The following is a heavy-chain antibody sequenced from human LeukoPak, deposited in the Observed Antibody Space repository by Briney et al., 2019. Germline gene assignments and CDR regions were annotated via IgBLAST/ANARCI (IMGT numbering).Heavy chain of an antibody. CDR1: GGSISSSSYY. D-gene: IGHD3-9*01. CDR2: IYYSGST. V-gene: IGHV4-39*01. Sequence: SETLSLTCTVSGGSISSSSYYWGWIRQPPGKGLEWIGSIYYSGSTYYNPSLKSRVTLSVDTSKNQFSLKLSSVTAADTAVYYCASLARDILTGYADYWGQGTLVTVSS. J-gene: IGHJ4*02. CDR3: ASLARDILTGYADY.